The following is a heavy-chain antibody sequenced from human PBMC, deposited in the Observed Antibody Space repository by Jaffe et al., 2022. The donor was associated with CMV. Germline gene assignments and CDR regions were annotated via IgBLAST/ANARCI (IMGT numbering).Heavy chain of an antibody. CDR2: ISSDGSYI. V-gene: IGHV3-21*01. CDR1: GFTLGYYV. CDR3: RGGVAMIRGVLGDLDQ. Sequence: EVQLVESGGGLVKPGGSLRLSCETSGFTLGYYVMNWVRQAPGKGLEWVSSISSDGSYIYYADSVKGRFTISRDNAKKSLFLQMDRLRAEDTAVYYCRGGVAMIRGVLGDLDQWGQGTLVTVSS. J-gene: IGHJ4*02. D-gene: IGHD3-10*01.